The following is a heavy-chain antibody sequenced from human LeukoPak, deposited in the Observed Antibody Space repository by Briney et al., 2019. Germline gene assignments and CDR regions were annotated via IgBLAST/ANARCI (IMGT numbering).Heavy chain of an antibody. CDR3: ARVFTAYCGGDCYSDYFDY. D-gene: IGHD2-21*02. J-gene: IGHJ4*02. V-gene: IGHV1-69*13. Sequence: RGASVKVSCKAYGGTFSSYAISWVRQAPGQGLEWMGGIIPIFGTANYAQKFQGRVTITADESTSTAYMELSSLRSEDTAVYYCARVFTAYCGGDCYSDYFDYWGQGTLVTVSS. CDR2: IIPIFGTA. CDR1: GGTFSSYA.